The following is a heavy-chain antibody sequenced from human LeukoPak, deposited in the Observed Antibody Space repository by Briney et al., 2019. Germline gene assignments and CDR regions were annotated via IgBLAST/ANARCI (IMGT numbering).Heavy chain of an antibody. J-gene: IGHJ4*02. CDR1: GGTFSSYA. V-gene: IGHV1-69*13. CDR2: IIPIFGTA. D-gene: IGHD5-12*01. CDR3: ARDSSRGYSGYESDY. Sequence: AASVKVSCKASGGTFSSYAISWVRQAPGQGLEWMGGIIPIFGTANYAQKFQGRVTITADESTSTAYMELSSLRSEDTAVYYCARDSSRGYSGYESDYWGQGTLVTVSS.